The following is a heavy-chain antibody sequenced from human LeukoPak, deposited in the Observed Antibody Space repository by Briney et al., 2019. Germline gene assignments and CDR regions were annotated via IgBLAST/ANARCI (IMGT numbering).Heavy chain of an antibody. D-gene: IGHD3-10*01. CDR1: GYTFTSYY. Sequence: GVSVKLSCKAAGYTFTSYYMNGVRQAPGQGRERREIINPCGGSTSYAQKFQGRVIMTRDTSTSTVYMELSSLRSEDTAVYYCARVGGPSDYFDYWGQGTLVTVSS. J-gene: IGHJ4*02. V-gene: IGHV1-46*01. CDR3: ARVGGPSDYFDY. CDR2: INPCGGST.